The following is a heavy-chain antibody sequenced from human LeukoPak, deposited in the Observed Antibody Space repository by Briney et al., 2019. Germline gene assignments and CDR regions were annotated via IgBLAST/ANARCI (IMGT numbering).Heavy chain of an antibody. CDR2: ISSSSSYI. J-gene: IGHJ4*02. D-gene: IGHD6-13*01. CDR1: GFTFSSYS. V-gene: IGHV3-21*01. CDR3: ARGRWAPFDC. Sequence: GGSLRLSCAASGFTFSSYSMNWVRQAPGKGLEWVSSISSSSSYIYYADSVKGRFTISRDNAKNSLYLQMDSLRAEDTALYYCARGRWAPFDCWGQGTLVTVSS.